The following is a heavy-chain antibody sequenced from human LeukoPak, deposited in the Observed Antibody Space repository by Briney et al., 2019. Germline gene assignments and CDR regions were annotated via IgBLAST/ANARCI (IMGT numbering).Heavy chain of an antibody. CDR1: GYTFTSYD. V-gene: IGHV1-8*01. CDR2: MNPNSGNT. D-gene: IGHD3-10*02. Sequence: ASVKVSCKASGYTFTSYDINWVRQATGQGLEWMGWMNPNSGNTGYAQKFQGRVTMTRNTSISTAYMELSSLRSEDMAVYYCARVSGGALTSGVDYWGQGTLVTVSS. CDR3: ARVSGGALTSGVDY. J-gene: IGHJ4*02.